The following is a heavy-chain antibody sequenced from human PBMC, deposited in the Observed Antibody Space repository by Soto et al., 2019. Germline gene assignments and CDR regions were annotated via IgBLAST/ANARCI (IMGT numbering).Heavy chain of an antibody. D-gene: IGHD3-3*01. V-gene: IGHV1-2*02. CDR2: INPATGAA. Sequence: QLHLVQSGAVVKKPGASVTVSCSASGYPVTAYYMHWVRQAPGRGLEWMGGINPATGAAKYTQTFKGRVAKTRDTSTSTVFMELGGVTSEDTSVFYCARGGGVGVAGSAAFDMWGQGTLVTVSS. CDR3: ARGGGVGVAGSAAFDM. CDR1: GYPVTAYY. J-gene: IGHJ3*02.